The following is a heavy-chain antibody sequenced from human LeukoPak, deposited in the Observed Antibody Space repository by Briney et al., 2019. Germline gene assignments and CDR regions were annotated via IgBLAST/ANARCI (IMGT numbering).Heavy chain of an antibody. D-gene: IGHD1-26*01. J-gene: IGHJ6*02. V-gene: IGHV3-7*03. CDR1: GFTFRSHW. CDR2: IKEDGREI. Sequence: PGGSLRLSCAASGFTFRSHWMNWVRQAPGKGLEWVANIKEDGREIYYVDSVKGRLIISRDNAKNSLYLQMSTQRVEDTAVYYCARGGRFGMDVWGQGTTVTVSS. CDR3: ARGGRFGMDV.